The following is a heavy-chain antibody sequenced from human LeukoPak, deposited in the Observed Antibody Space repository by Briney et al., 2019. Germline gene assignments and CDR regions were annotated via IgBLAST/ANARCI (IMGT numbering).Heavy chain of an antibody. J-gene: IGHJ4*02. CDR2: ISDGGRYI. V-gene: IGHV3-23*01. Sequence: GGSLRLSCVASDLTFSSYDMTWVRQAPGKGLEWVASISDGGRYIFSADSMRGRFTISRDNSAKTLYLEIYSLRVDDTATYFCGGKFPGAAYYFDSWGQGTLVAVSS. CDR3: GGKFPGAAYYFDS. CDR1: DLTFSSYD. D-gene: IGHD2-21*01.